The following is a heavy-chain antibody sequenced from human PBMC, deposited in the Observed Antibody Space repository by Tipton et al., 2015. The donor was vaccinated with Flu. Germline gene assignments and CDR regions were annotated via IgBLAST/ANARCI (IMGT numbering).Heavy chain of an antibody. CDR3: ARRDYSNYVSEPKSWFDS. V-gene: IGHV4-38-2*02. Sequence: PGLVKPSETLSLTCSVSGSSIRSSDYYWGWIRQPPGKGLEWIGNIFHSGNTYHSPSLKSRVTISVDTSKIQFSLRLTSVTAADTAVYYCARRDYSNYVSEPKSWFDSWGQGTLVTVSS. CDR1: GSSIRSSDYY. CDR2: IFHSGNT. J-gene: IGHJ5*01. D-gene: IGHD4-11*01.